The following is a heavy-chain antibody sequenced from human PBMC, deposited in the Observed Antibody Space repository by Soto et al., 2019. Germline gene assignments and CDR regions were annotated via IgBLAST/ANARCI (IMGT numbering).Heavy chain of an antibody. CDR1: GFTFSNYG. J-gene: IGHJ6*02. D-gene: IGHD2-8*01. CDR3: ARDIESVTAKHFFYYYAMDV. CDR2: VSANNGHT. Sequence: ASVKVSCKASGFTFSNYGLNWVRQAPGQGLEWMGWVSANNGHTNYAQNLQGRVSMTTDTSTSTAYMELRGLTFDDAAVYYCARDIESVTAKHFFYYYAMDVWGQGTTVTVSS. V-gene: IGHV1-18*01.